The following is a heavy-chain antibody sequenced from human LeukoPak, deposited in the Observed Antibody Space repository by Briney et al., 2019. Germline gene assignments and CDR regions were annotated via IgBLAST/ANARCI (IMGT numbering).Heavy chain of an antibody. CDR3: ASYDSSGSAFNI. CDR2: IYYGGNT. CDR1: GGSLSSYY. D-gene: IGHD3-22*01. J-gene: IGHJ3*02. V-gene: IGHV4-59*01. Sequence: SETLSLTCTVSGGSLSSYYWNWIRQSPGKGLEWIGYIYYGGNTNYNPSLKSRVTISVDTSKNQFSLKLSSVTAADTAVYYCASYDSSGSAFNIWGQGTMVTVSS.